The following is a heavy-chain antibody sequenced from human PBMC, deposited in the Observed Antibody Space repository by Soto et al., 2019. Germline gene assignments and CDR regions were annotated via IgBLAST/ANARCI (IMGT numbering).Heavy chain of an antibody. J-gene: IGHJ4*02. D-gene: IGHD2-8*01. CDR2: ISTYNGNT. CDR3: AREYCSEGVCYGVDY. CDR1: GYTFTNFG. V-gene: IGHV1-18*01. Sequence: ASVKGACKTSGYTFTNFGISWVRQTNGQGLEWMGWISTYNGNTNSAQMLQGRVTMTTDTSTSTVYMELRSLISDDTAMYYCAREYCSEGVCYGVDYWGQGTLVTVSS.